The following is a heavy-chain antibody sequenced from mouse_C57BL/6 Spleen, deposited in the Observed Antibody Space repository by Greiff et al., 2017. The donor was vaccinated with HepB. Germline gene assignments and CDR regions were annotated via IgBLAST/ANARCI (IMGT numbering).Heavy chain of an antibody. CDR3: ARITTVVATKYYYAMDY. J-gene: IGHJ4*01. CDR1: GYTFTGYW. V-gene: IGHV1-9*01. Sequence: QLVESGAELMKPGASVKLSCKATGYTFTGYWIEWVKQRPGHGLEWIGEILPGSGSTNYNEKFKGKATFTADTSSNTAYMQLSSLTTEDSAIYYCARITTVVATKYYYAMDYWGQGTSVTVSS. CDR2: ILPGSGST. D-gene: IGHD1-1*01.